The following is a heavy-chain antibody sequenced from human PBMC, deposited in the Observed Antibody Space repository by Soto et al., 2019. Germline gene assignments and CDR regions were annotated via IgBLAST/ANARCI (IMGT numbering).Heavy chain of an antibody. CDR1: GFSLSTYW. Sequence: WGALLVSCASRGFSLSTYWMHWVRQAPGKGLVWVSHIVGDGSITSYADSVNGRFTISRDNPRNTLYLQMNSLRADDTAVYYCARDNQQGRFDPWGQGTTVTVSS. D-gene: IGHD3-10*01. V-gene: IGHV3-74*01. CDR2: IVGDGSIT. J-gene: IGHJ5*02. CDR3: ARDNQQGRFDP.